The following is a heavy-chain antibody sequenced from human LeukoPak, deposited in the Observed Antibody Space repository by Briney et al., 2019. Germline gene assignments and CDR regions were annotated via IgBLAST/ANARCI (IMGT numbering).Heavy chain of an antibody. J-gene: IGHJ6*02. V-gene: IGHV4-34*01. Sequence: PSETLFLTCAVYGGSFSGYYWSWIRQPPGKGLEWIGEINHSGSTNYNPSLKSRVTISVDTSKNQFSLKLSSVTAADTAVYYCARQLLRYYYYYGMDVWGQGTTVTVSS. CDR3: ARQLLRYYYYYGMDV. CDR1: GGSFSGYY. D-gene: IGHD2-15*01. CDR2: INHSGST.